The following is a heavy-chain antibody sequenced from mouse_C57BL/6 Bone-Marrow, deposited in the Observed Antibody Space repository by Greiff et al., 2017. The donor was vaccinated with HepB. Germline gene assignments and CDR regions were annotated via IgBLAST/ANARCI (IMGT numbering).Heavy chain of an antibody. CDR2: ISYDGSN. V-gene: IGHV3-6*01. J-gene: IGHJ3*01. Sequence: VQLKESGPGLVKPSQSLSLTCSVTGYSITSGYYWNWIRQFPGNKLEWLGYISYDGSNNYNPSLKNRISIPRDTSKNQFFLKLKSGTTEDTATYYCARDNYSNYGFAYWGQGTLVTVSA. CDR1: GYSITSGYY. CDR3: ARDNYSNYGFAY. D-gene: IGHD2-5*01.